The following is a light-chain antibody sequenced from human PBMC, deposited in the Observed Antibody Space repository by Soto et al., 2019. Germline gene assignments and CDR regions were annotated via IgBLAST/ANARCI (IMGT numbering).Light chain of an antibody. V-gene: IGKV1-5*03. CDR3: QQHSNYPLT. J-gene: IGKJ4*01. Sequence: IQMTQSPSTLSASVGDRVTITCRASHHIDAWLAWYQQKPRKAPKVLIYKASILESGVPSRFSGSGSGTEFTLTISSLQPDDSATYYCQQHSNYPLTFGGGTKVEIK. CDR1: HHIDAW. CDR2: KAS.